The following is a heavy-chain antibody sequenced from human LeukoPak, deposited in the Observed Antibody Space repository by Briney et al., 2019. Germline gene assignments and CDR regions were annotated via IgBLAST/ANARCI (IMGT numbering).Heavy chain of an antibody. Sequence: GESLKISCKGSGYSFTSYWIGWVRQMPGKGLEWMGIIYSGDSDTRYSPSFQGQVTISADKSISTAYLQWSSLKASDTAMYYCARDVVPAAIHGGAAFDIWGQGTMVTVSS. CDR3: ARDVVPAAIHGGAAFDI. D-gene: IGHD2-2*02. J-gene: IGHJ3*02. CDR1: GYSFTSYW. V-gene: IGHV5-51*01. CDR2: IYSGDSDT.